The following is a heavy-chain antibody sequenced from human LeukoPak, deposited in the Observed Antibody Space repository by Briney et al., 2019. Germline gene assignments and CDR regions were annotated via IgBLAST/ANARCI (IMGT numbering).Heavy chain of an antibody. Sequence: SETLSLTCTVSGGSISSGDYSWSWIRQHPGKGLEWIGYISHSGSTYHNPSLKSRITISVDTSKNQFSLKLSSVTAADTAVYYCAREGVLPRRVGMDVWGQGTTVTVSS. CDR2: ISHSGST. V-gene: IGHV4-31*03. D-gene: IGHD2-8*01. CDR1: GGSISSGDYS. J-gene: IGHJ6*02. CDR3: AREGVLPRRVGMDV.